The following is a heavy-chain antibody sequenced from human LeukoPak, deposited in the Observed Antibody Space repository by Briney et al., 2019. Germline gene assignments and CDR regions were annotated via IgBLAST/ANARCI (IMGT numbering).Heavy chain of an antibody. CDR1: GFTFSSYS. CDR3: ARGVTSSSSSTTGDY. D-gene: IGHD6-6*01. J-gene: IGHJ4*02. CDR2: ISSSSYI. Sequence: SGGSLRLSCAASGFTFSSYSMNWVRQAPGKGLGWVSSISSSSYIYYADSVKGRFTISRDNAKNSLYLQMNSLRAEDTAVYYCARGVTSSSSSTTGDYWGQGTLVTVSS. V-gene: IGHV3-21*01.